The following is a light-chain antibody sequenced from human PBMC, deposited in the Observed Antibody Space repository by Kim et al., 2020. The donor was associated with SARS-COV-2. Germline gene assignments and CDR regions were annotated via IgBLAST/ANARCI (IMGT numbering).Light chain of an antibody. Sequence: EIVLTQSPGTLSLSPGEGAALSCRASQTVTHTYLAWYQHKPGQAPRLLIYSATLRANGIPARFSGSGSDTDFTLAISRLEPEDFAVYYCQQYSTSPLTFGGGTKVDIK. J-gene: IGKJ4*01. V-gene: IGKV3-20*01. CDR2: SAT. CDR1: QTVTHTY. CDR3: QQYSTSPLT.